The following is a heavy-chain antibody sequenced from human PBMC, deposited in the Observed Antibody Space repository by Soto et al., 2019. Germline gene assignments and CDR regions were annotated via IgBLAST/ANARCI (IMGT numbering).Heavy chain of an antibody. CDR1: GYSFTSYW. V-gene: IGHV5-51*01. CDR3: ARGYYGSGSYSSYYYYGMDV. D-gene: IGHD3-10*01. Sequence: PGESLKISCKGSGYSFTSYWIGWVRQMPGKGLEWMGIIYPGDSDTRYSPSFQGQVTISADKSISTAYLQWSSLRASDTAMYYCARGYYGSGSYSSYYYYGMDVWGQGTTVTVSS. J-gene: IGHJ6*02. CDR2: IYPGDSDT.